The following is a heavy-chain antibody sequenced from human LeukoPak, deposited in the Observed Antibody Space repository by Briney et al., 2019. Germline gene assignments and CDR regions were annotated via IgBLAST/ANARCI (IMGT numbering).Heavy chain of an antibody. Sequence: GGSLRLSCAASGFTFSSYGMHWVRQAPGKGLEWVAVISYDGSNKYYADSVKGRFTISRDNSKNTLYLQMNSLRAEDTAVYYCARGLGGDYVWGSYRKKPESPLDYWGQGTLVTVSS. D-gene: IGHD3-16*02. V-gene: IGHV3-30*03. J-gene: IGHJ4*02. CDR3: ARGLGGDYVWGSYRKKPESPLDY. CDR1: GFTFSSYG. CDR2: ISYDGSNK.